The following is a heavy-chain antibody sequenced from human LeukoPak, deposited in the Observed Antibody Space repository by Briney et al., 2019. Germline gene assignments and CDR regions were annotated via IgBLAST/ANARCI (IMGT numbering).Heavy chain of an antibody. CDR3: ARHTILEWLLYTFFDY. J-gene: IGHJ4*02. Sequence: SETLSLTCAVYGGSFSGYDWTWIRQPPGKGLEWIGSIYYSGSTYYNPSLKSRVTISVDTSKNQFSLKLSSVTAADTAVCYCARHTILEWLLYTFFDYWGQGTLVTVSS. D-gene: IGHD3-3*01. CDR2: IYYSGST. CDR1: GGSFSGYD. V-gene: IGHV4-34*01.